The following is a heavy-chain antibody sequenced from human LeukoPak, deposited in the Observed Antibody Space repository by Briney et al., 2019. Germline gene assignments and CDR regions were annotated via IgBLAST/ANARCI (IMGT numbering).Heavy chain of an antibody. CDR2: ISGSGDST. CDR3: ARGKYYFDY. CDR1: GFTLSSYA. Sequence: GSLRLSCAASGFTLSSYAMAWVRQAPGKGLEWVSFISGSGDSTYYADSVKGRFTISRDNSKNTLYLQMNCLRAEDTAVYYCARGKYYFDYWGQGTLVTVSS. J-gene: IGHJ4*02. V-gene: IGHV3-23*01.